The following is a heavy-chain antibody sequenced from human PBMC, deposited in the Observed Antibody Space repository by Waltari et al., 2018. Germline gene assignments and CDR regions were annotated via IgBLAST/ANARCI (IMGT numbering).Heavy chain of an antibody. J-gene: IGHJ4*02. Sequence: EVQVVESGGDLVQPGGSLRLSCAASGFTFSDYWMGWVRQAPGKGLEWVANIKKDASTRYYGDSVKGRFTISRDNAKNSLYLEMNSLTAEDTAVYYCARHGDFCFDYWGQGILVTVSS. CDR3: ARHGDFCFDY. V-gene: IGHV3-7*01. CDR1: GFTFSDYW. CDR2: IKKDASTR. D-gene: IGHD4-17*01.